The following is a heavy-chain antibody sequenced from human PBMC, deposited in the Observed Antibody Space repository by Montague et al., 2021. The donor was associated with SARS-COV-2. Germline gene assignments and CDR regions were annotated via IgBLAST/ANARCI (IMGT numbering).Heavy chain of an antibody. CDR3: ARDPWRITIFGVVTRYGKDV. CDR2: IYYSGST. CDR1: GGSVSSGSYY. V-gene: IGHV4-61*01. D-gene: IGHD3-3*01. Sequence: SETLSLTCIVSGGSVSSGSYYWSWIRQPPGKGLEWIGYIYYSGSTNYNPSLKSRVTISVDTSKNQFSLKLSSVTAADTAVYYCARDPWRITIFGVVTRYGKDVGGPGTTVTVSS. J-gene: IGHJ6*02.